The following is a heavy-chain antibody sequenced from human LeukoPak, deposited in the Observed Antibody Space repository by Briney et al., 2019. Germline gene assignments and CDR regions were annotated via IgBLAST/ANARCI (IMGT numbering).Heavy chain of an antibody. V-gene: IGHV3-66*01. J-gene: IGHJ3*02. Sequence: GGSLRLSCAASGFTVSSNYMSWVRQAPGKGLEWVSVIYSGGSTYYADSVKGRFTISRDNSKNTLYLQMNSLRAEDTAVYYCAREFRGYSSSWPFFDIWGQGTMVTVSS. CDR1: GFTVSSNY. CDR2: IYSGGST. CDR3: AREFRGYSSSWPFFDI. D-gene: IGHD6-13*01.